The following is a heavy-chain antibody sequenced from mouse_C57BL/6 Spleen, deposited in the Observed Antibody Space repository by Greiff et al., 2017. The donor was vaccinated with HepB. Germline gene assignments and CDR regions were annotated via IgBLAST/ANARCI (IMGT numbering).Heavy chain of an antibody. J-gene: IGHJ2*01. Sequence: QVQLQQPGAELVRPGTSVKLSCKASGYTFTSYWMHWVKQRPGQGLEWIGVIDPSDSYTNYNQKFKGKATLTVDTSSSTAYMQLSSLTSEDSAVYYCARSRIYYEGENDFDYWGQGTTLTVSS. V-gene: IGHV1-59*01. D-gene: IGHD2-4*01. CDR2: IDPSDSYT. CDR3: ARSRIYYEGENDFDY. CDR1: GYTFTSYW.